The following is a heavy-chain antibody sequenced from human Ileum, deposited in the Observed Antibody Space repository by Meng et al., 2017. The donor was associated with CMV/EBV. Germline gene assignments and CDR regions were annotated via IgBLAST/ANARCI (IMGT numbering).Heavy chain of an antibody. D-gene: IGHD1/OR15-1a*01. CDR1: GYTFTGYY. Sequence: ASVKVFCKASGYTFTGYYMHWVRQAPGQGLEWMGWINPNSGGTNYAQKFQGRVTMTRDTSISTAYMELSRLRSDDTAVYYCARGEGKLAQFDYWGQGTLVTVSS. CDR2: INPNSGGT. CDR3: ARGEGKLAQFDY. V-gene: IGHV1-2*02. J-gene: IGHJ4*02.